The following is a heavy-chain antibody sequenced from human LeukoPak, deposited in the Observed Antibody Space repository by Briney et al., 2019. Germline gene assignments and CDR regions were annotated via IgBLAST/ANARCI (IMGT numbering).Heavy chain of an antibody. J-gene: IGHJ4*02. Sequence: ASETVSLTCTVSGGSFSTYYAIGIRRPRGKGRMWIGYINYSGSTTYSPSLKSRVTISVDASKRQFSLKLTSVTAADTAVYYCARGIKPGLGEAPAYWGQGTLVTVSS. CDR3: ARGIKPGLGEAPAY. V-gene: IGHV4-59*13. CDR2: INYSGST. CDR1: GGSFSTYY. D-gene: IGHD3-10*01.